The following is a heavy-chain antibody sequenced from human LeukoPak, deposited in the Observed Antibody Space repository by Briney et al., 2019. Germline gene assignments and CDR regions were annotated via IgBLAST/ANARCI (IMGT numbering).Heavy chain of an antibody. J-gene: IGHJ4*02. Sequence: PGGSLRLSCAGSGFSVSNYYMNWVRQAPGKGLEWVSLIRDSGETFYADSVKGRFTISRDNSKNTLYLQMNSLRAEDTAVYYCATGEMATIMPSGYWGQGTLVTVSS. V-gene: IGHV3-66*01. CDR1: GFSVSNYY. CDR3: ATGEMATIMPSGY. D-gene: IGHD5-24*01. CDR2: IRDSGET.